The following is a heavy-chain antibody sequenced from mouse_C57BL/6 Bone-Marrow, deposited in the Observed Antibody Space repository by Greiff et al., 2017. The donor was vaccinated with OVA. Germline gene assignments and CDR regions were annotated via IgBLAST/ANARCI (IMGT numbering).Heavy chain of an antibody. CDR3: ARWRTAQAPDY. Sequence: VQLVESGAELARPGASVQLSCKASGYTFTSYGISWVKQRTGQGLEWIGEIYPRSGNTYYNEKFKGKATLTADKSSSTAYRELRSLTSEDSAVYFCARWRTAQAPDYWGQGTTLTVSS. J-gene: IGHJ2*01. D-gene: IGHD3-2*02. CDR2: IYPRSGNT. CDR1: GYTFTSYG. V-gene: IGHV1-81*01.